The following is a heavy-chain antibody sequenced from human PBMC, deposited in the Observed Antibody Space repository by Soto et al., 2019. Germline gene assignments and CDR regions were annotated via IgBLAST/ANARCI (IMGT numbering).Heavy chain of an antibody. CDR3: AKEHSWDGSGSPDFDY. D-gene: IGHD3-10*01. Sequence: QVQLVESGGGVVQPGRSLRLSCAASGFTFSSYGMHWVRQAPGKGLEWVAVISYDGSNKYYADSVKGRFTISRDNSKNTLYLQMNSLRAEDTAVYYCAKEHSWDGSGSPDFDYWGQGTLVTVSS. V-gene: IGHV3-30*18. CDR2: ISYDGSNK. CDR1: GFTFSSYG. J-gene: IGHJ4*02.